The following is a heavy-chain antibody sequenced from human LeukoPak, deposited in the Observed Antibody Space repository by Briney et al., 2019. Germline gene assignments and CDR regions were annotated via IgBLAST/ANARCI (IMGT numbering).Heavy chain of an antibody. CDR3: ASRSSIWSGYQDTLYYFDS. CDR2: IYYSGST. V-gene: IGHV4-59*01. J-gene: IGHJ4*02. CDR1: GGSIRSYQ. Sequence: SETLSLTCTVSGGSIRSYQWSWIRQPPGKGLEWIGYIYYSGSTNYNPSLKSRVTISVDTTKNQFSLKLSSVTAADTAVYYCASRSSIWSGYQDTLYYFDSWGQGTLVTVSS. D-gene: IGHD3-3*01.